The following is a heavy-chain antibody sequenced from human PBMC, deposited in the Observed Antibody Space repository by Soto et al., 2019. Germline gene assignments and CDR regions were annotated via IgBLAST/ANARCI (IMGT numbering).Heavy chain of an antibody. V-gene: IGHV4-59*02. D-gene: IGHD3-10*01. Sequence: SETMSLSCHLSEVSVRSYCGSWLRQPPGKGLEWIGYTYYTADSNYSPSLKSRATISADPSRKQFSLRLSTVTAADTALYYCAGSKNRGVFFDYRGQGALVTVSS. CDR1: EVSVRSYC. J-gene: IGHJ4*02. CDR2: TYYTADS. CDR3: AGSKNRGVFFDY.